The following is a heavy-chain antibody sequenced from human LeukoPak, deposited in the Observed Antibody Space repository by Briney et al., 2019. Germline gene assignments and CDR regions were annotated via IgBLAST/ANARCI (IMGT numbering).Heavy chain of an antibody. V-gene: IGHV3-74*01. CDR1: GFTFSSYW. Sequence: GGSLRLSCAASGFTFSSYWMHWVRQAPGKGLVWVSRINSDGSSTSYADPVKGRFTISRDNAENTLYLQMNSLRAEDTAVYYCARDNYDILTGYSGSAFDPWGQGTLVTVSS. D-gene: IGHD3-9*01. CDR2: INSDGSST. J-gene: IGHJ5*02. CDR3: ARDNYDILTGYSGSAFDP.